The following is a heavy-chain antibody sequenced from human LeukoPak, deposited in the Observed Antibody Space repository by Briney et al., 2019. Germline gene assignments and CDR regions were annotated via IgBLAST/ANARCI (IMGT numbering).Heavy chain of an antibody. J-gene: IGHJ4*02. V-gene: IGHV3-21*01. CDR3: ASGWGSGY. D-gene: IGHD7-27*01. CDR1: GFTFSTYS. Sequence: GGSLRLSCAASGFTFSTYSMNWVRQAPGKGLEWVSSISRSTSFPYYADSVKGRFTISRDNAKNSLYLQMNSLRADDTAVYYCASGWGSGYWGQGTLVTVSS. CDR2: ISRSTSFP.